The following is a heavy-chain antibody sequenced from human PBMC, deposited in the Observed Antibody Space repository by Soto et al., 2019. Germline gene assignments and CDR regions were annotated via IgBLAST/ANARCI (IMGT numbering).Heavy chain of an antibody. D-gene: IGHD2-15*01. J-gene: IGHJ3*02. V-gene: IGHV3-64*01. CDR1: GFTFSSYA. CDR3: ARVGHCSGGSCYSRFAFDI. CDR2: ISSNGGST. Sequence: EVQLVESGGGLVQPGGSLRLSCAASGFTFSSYAMHWVRQAPGKGLEYVSAISSNGGSTYYANSVKGRFTISRDNSKNTLYLEMGSLRAEDMAVYYCARVGHCSGGSCYSRFAFDIWGQGTMVTVSS.